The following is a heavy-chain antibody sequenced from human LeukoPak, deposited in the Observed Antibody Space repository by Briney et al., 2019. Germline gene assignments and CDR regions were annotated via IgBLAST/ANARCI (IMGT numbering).Heavy chain of an antibody. CDR1: GGTFSSYA. J-gene: IGHJ4*02. D-gene: IGHD3-22*01. CDR2: IIPIFGTA. Sequence: GASVKVSCKASGGTFSSYAISWVRQAPGQGLEWMGGIIPIFGTANYAQKFQGRVTITADESTSTAYMELSSLRSEDTAVYYCARGPYYYDSTPLSYWGQGTLVTVSS. CDR3: ARGPYYYDSTPLSY. V-gene: IGHV1-69*13.